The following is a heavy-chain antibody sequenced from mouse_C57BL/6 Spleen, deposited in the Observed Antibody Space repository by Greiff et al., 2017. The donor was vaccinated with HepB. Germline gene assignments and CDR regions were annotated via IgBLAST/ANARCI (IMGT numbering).Heavy chain of an antibody. D-gene: IGHD2-4*01. CDR2: INPGSGGT. Sequence: QVQLQQSGAELVRPGPSVKVSCKASGYAFTNYLIEWVKQRPGQGLEWIGVINPGSGGTNYNEKFKGKATLTADKSSSTAYMQLSSLTSEDSAVYFCARSDDYEIFDYWGQGTTLTVSS. CDR3: ARSDDYEIFDY. V-gene: IGHV1-54*01. CDR1: GYAFTNYL. J-gene: IGHJ2*01.